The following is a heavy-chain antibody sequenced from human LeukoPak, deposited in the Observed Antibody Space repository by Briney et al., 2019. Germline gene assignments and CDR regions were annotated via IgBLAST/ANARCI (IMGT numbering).Heavy chain of an antibody. J-gene: IGHJ2*01. CDR1: GGPISSGGYS. CDR3: ARDGMTTVTPFDL. Sequence: PSQTLSLTCAVSGGPISSGGYSWSWIRQPPGKGLEWIGYIYHSGSTYYNPSLKSRVTISVDRSKNQFSLKLSSVTAADTAVYYCARDGMTTVTPFDLWGRGTLVTVSS. CDR2: IYHSGST. D-gene: IGHD4-11*01. V-gene: IGHV4-30-2*01.